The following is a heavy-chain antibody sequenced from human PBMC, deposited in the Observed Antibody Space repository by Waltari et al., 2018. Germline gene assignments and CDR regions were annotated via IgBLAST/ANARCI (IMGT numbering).Heavy chain of an antibody. CDR2: INPDVMTR. Sequence: EVQVVESGGGLAQPGGSLRLSCAASGSPFSRSWMHWGLQAPGQGLVWGSRINPDVMTRDYADSVEGRFTISRDNAQNALYLQLNNLRVDDTAIYYCARERRGDNDLWGQGTMVTVSS. CDR3: ARERRGDNDL. CDR1: GSPFSRSW. D-gene: IGHD3-9*01. J-gene: IGHJ3*01. V-gene: IGHV3-74*01.